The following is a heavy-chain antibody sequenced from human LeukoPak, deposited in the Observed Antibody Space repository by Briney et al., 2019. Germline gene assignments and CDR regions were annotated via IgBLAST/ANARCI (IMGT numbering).Heavy chain of an antibody. Sequence: SETLSLTCTVSGGSISSGSYYWSWIRQPAGKGLEWIGRIYTSGSTNYNPSLKSRVTISVDTSKNQFSLKLSSVTAADTAVYYCAAAEREVVRGVIKISIDYWGQGTLVTVSS. V-gene: IGHV4-61*02. CDR3: AAAEREVVRGVIKISIDY. CDR1: GGSISSGSYY. CDR2: IYTSGST. J-gene: IGHJ4*02. D-gene: IGHD3-10*01.